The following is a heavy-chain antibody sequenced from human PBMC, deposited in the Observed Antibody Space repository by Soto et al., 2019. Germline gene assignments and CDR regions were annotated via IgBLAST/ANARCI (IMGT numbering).Heavy chain of an antibody. CDR1: GFTFSSYA. CDR2: ISGSGGST. CDR3: AKENGYSSSWFEFDY. J-gene: IGHJ4*02. V-gene: IGHV3-23*01. D-gene: IGHD6-13*01. Sequence: EVPLLESGGGLVQPGGSLRLSCAASGFTFSSYAMSWVRQAPGKGLEWVSAISGSGGSTYYADSVKGRFTISRDNSKNTMYLQMNSLRAEDTAVYYCAKENGYSSSWFEFDYWGQGTLVTVSS.